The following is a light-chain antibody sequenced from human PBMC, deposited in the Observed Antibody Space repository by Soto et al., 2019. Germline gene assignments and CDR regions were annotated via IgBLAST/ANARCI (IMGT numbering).Light chain of an antibody. J-gene: IGLJ1*01. V-gene: IGLV1-44*01. CDR2: SNN. CDR3: AAWDDSLNGRYV. Sequence: QSVLTQPPPASGTPGQRVTISCSGDRSNIGSNSVNWYQQLPGTAPKLLIYSNNQRPSGVPDRFSGSKSGTSASLAISGLQSEDEADYYCAAWDDSLNGRYVFGTGTKDTDL. CDR1: RSNIGSNS.